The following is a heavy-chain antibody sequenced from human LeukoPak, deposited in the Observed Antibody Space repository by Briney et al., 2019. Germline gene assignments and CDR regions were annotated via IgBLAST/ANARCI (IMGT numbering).Heavy chain of an antibody. Sequence: GGSLRLSCAASGSTFSTYGMHWVRQAPGKGLEWVSYISSSGSTRYYADSVKGRFTISRDNAKNSLYLQMNSLRAENTAIYYCARTLSPADDYWGQGTLVTVSS. D-gene: IGHD2-2*01. J-gene: IGHJ4*02. CDR3: ARTLSPADDY. CDR2: ISSSGSTR. CDR1: GSTFSTYG. V-gene: IGHV3-48*03.